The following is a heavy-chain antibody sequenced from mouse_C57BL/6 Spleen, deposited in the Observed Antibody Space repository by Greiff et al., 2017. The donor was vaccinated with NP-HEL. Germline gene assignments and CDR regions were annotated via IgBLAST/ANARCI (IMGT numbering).Heavy chain of an antibody. CDR3: ARQESYAMDY. CDR2: ISGGGGNT. Sequence: EVMLVESGGGLVKPGGSLKLSCAASGFTFSSYTMSWVRQTPEKRLEWVATISGGGGNTYYPDSVKGRFTISRDNAKNTLYLQMSSLRSEDTALYYCARQESYAMDYWGQGTPVTVSS. V-gene: IGHV5-9*01. J-gene: IGHJ4*01. CDR1: GFTFSSYT.